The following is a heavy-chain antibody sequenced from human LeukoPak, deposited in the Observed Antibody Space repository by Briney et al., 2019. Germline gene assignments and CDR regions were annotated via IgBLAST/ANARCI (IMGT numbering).Heavy chain of an antibody. Sequence: ASVKVSCRASGYTFTGYAIHWVRQAPGQGLEWMGWINPEKRDTGYAHKFQGRVTMTSDTSISTAYMELSSLRSDDAAVYYCAKKVRGPSHPLDFWGQGTLVTVSS. D-gene: IGHD5-12*01. J-gene: IGHJ4*02. V-gene: IGHV1-2*02. CDR3: AKKVRGPSHPLDF. CDR2: INPEKRDT. CDR1: GYTFTGYA.